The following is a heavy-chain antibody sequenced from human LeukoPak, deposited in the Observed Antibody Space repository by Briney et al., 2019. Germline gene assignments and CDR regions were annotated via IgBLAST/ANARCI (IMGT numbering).Heavy chain of an antibody. CDR2: IYYSGST. Sequence: PSETLSLTCTVSGGSISNYYWTWIRQHPGKGQEWIGYIYYSGSTKYNPSLKSRVTISIDTSKNQFSLKLTSVTAADTAVYYCARDSGSGTFTWGQGTLVTVSS. CDR3: ARDSGSGTFT. D-gene: IGHD3-10*01. V-gene: IGHV4-59*01. J-gene: IGHJ5*02. CDR1: GGSISNYY.